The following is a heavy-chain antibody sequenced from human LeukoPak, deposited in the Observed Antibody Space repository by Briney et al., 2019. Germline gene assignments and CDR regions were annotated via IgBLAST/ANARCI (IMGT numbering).Heavy chain of an antibody. CDR3: AASGSYGVGYFQH. Sequence: GGSLRLSCAASGFTFSSYGMHWVRQAPGKGLEWVAVISYDGSNKYYADSVKGRFTISRDNSKNTLYLQMNSLRAEDTAVYYCAASGSYGVGYFQHWGQGTLVTVSS. CDR1: GFTFSSYG. V-gene: IGHV3-30*03. CDR2: ISYDGSNK. J-gene: IGHJ1*01. D-gene: IGHD3-10*01.